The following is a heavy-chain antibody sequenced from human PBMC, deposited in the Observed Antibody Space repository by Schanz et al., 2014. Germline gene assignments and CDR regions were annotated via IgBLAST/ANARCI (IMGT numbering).Heavy chain of an antibody. V-gene: IGHV3-30*03. CDR2: ISNGGSDE. CDR1: GFIFSNYG. Sequence: VQLVESGGGLIQPGGSLRLSCAASGFIFSNYGMHWVRQAPGGGLEWVAGISNGGSDEYYVDSVKGRFTISRDNAKNTLYLQMNSLRAEDTAVYYCARPALWFGDNCFDPWGQGTLVTVSS. D-gene: IGHD3-10*01. CDR3: ARPALWFGDNCFDP. J-gene: IGHJ5*02.